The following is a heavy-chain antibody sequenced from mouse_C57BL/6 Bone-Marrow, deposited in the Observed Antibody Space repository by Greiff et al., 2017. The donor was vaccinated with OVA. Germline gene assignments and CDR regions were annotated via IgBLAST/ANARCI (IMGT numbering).Heavy chain of an antibody. Sequence: QVHVKQPGAELVKPGASVKLSCKASGYTFTSYWMHWVKQRPGQGLEWIGMIHPNSGSTNYNEKFKSKATLTVDKSSSTAYMQLSSLTSEDSAVYYCARIYYDYEDYFDYWGQGTTLTVSS. V-gene: IGHV1-64*01. CDR1: GYTFTSYW. CDR3: ARIYYDYEDYFDY. D-gene: IGHD2-4*01. J-gene: IGHJ2*01. CDR2: IHPNSGST.